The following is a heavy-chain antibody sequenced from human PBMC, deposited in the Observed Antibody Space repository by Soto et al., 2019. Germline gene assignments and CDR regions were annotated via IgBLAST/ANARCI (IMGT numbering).Heavy chain of an antibody. CDR1: VCSFTAFA. J-gene: IGHJ5*02. V-gene: IGHV3-23*01. D-gene: IGHD3-3*01. CDR3: AKASEWLFGNWFDP. Sequence: SLRLSCASAVCSFTAFAMSLVRHPPGKGLEWVSSISGTGGRTHYADSVKGRFSISRDNPRNTLSLQMNSLRAEDTALYYCAKASEWLFGNWFDPWGQGTLVTVSS. CDR2: ISGTGGRT.